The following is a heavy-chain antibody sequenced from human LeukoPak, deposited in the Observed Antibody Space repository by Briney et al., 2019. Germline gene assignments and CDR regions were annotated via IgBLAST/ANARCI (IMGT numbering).Heavy chain of an antibody. CDR2: INVYNGNT. Sequence: ASVKVSCKASGYTFTSYGVSWVRQAPGQGLEWMGWINVYNGNTKYAQKLQGRVTMTTDTSTSTAYMELRSLRSDDTAVYYCARGSRNSDYESQYDCWGQGTLVTVSS. D-gene: IGHD5-12*01. V-gene: IGHV1-18*01. CDR1: GYTFTSYG. J-gene: IGHJ4*02. CDR3: ARGSRNSDYESQYDC.